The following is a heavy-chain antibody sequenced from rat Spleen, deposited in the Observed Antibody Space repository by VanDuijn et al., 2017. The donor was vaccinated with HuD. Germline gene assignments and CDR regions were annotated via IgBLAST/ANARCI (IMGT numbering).Heavy chain of an antibody. CDR1: GFTFSDYY. CDR3: ARRGYDPFDY. J-gene: IGHJ2*01. V-gene: IGHV5-29*01. D-gene: IGHD1-7*01. Sequence: EVQLVESDGGLVQPGRSLKLSCAASGFTFSDYYMAWVRQAPTKGLEWVATINYDGSSTYYRDSGKGRFTISRDNAKSTLYLQMNSLQTEDTAMYVCARRGYDPFDYWGQGVMVTVSS. CDR2: INYDGSST.